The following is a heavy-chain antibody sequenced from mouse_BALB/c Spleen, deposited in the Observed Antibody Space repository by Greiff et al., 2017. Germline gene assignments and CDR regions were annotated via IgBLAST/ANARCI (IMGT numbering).Heavy chain of an antibody. D-gene: IGHD2-10*02. Sequence: VQLQQPGAELVRPGASVKLSCKASGYTFTSYWINWVKQRPGQGLEWIGNIYPSDSYTNYNQKFKDKATLTVDKSSSTAYMELRSLTSEDSAVYYCARRYGNHYAMDYWGQGTSVTVSS. CDR3: ARRYGNHYAMDY. V-gene: IGHV1-69*02. CDR1: GYTFTSYW. CDR2: IYPSDSYT. J-gene: IGHJ4*01.